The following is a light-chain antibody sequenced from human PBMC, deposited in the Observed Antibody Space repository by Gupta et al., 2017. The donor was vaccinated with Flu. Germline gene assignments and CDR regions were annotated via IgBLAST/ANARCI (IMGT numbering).Light chain of an antibody. Sequence: EIVMTQSPATLSVSPGERATLSCRASQTVNSHLAWYQQKPGQAPRLLIYGASTRATGISARFSGSGSGTEFTLTISSLQSEDFAVYYCQQDNNWPPGAFGQGTRLEIK. CDR2: GAS. CDR1: QTVNSH. V-gene: IGKV3-15*01. CDR3: QQDNNWPPGA. J-gene: IGKJ5*01.